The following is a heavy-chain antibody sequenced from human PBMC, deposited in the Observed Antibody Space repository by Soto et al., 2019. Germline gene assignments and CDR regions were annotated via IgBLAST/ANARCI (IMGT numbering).Heavy chain of an antibody. D-gene: IGHD6-19*01. Sequence: QVQLVQSGPEVKKTGASVKVSCRASGYFFTSYAIHWVRQAPGPRLEWLGWINAANGHTKYSQNFQGRVIITRDTPANTVYMEVRTLKSGDTAVYYCARGSIAVACRNQRESWGTGTRVPVFS. V-gene: IGHV1-3*01. CDR1: GYFFTSYA. CDR3: ARGSIAVACRNQRES. J-gene: IGHJ5*02. CDR2: INAANGHT.